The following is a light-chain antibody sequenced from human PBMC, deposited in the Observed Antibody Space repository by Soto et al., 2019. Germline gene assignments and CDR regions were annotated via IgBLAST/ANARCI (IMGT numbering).Light chain of an antibody. CDR2: GAS. J-gene: IGKJ4*01. CDR3: HKYNKWPLT. V-gene: IGKV3-15*01. CDR1: QSVSSN. Sequence: EIAMTPSPATLSGSPADRVTPSWRASQSVSSNLAWYQQKPGQAPRLLIYGASTRATGIPARFSGSGSGTEFTLTISSLQSEDFAVYYRHKYNKWPLTFGGGTKVDI.